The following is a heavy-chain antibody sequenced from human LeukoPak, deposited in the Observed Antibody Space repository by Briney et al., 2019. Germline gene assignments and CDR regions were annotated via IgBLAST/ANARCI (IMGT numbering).Heavy chain of an antibody. CDR1: GFTYSNYW. D-gene: IGHD1/OR15-1a*01. J-gene: IGHJ3*01. Sequence: GGSLRLSCAASGFTYSNYWMSWVRQAPGKGLEWVAHIKQDGSAKYYADSVKGRFTISRDNVKNSLYLQMNSLRVEDTAVYYCARGTNYDFGGQGTMVTVSS. V-gene: IGHV3-7*01. CDR2: IKQDGSAK. CDR3: ARGTNYDF.